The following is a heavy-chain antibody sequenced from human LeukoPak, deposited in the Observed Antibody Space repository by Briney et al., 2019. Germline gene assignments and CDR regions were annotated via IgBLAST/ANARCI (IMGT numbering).Heavy chain of an antibody. Sequence: PSETLSLTCTVSSDSISSSTSYWGWIRQPPGKGLEYIGSIFYSGATYYNPSPKSRVTLSVDMSKTQFSLKLSSVTAADTAVYYCARLDKRVHNTFDIWGQGTMVTVSS. V-gene: IGHV4-39*01. J-gene: IGHJ3*02. CDR3: ARLDKRVHNTFDI. D-gene: IGHD3-9*01. CDR1: SDSISSSTSY. CDR2: IFYSGAT.